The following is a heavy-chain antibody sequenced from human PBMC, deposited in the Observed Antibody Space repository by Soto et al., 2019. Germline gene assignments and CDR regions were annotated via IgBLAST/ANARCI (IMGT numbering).Heavy chain of an antibody. CDR1: GYTFRLYF. Sequence: ASLKVSCKASGYTFRLYFVHWVRQAPGGGLEWMGTFNPSGGGTNYAQKFQGRLTMTGDTSTSTAYMELIGLTSDDSALYYCVRGDCRIGFYXWGQGTLVTVSX. D-gene: IGHD2-21*02. V-gene: IGHV1-46*01. J-gene: IGHJ4*02. CDR3: VRGDCRIGFYX. CDR2: FNPSGGGT.